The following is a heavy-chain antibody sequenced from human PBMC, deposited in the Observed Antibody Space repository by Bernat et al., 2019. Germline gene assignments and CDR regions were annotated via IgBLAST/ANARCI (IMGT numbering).Heavy chain of an antibody. V-gene: IGHV3-33*01. CDR3: ARDRTTMVRGVTYAYYYGMDV. CDR2: IWYDGSNK. D-gene: IGHD3-10*01. CDR1: GFTFSSYG. Sequence: QVQLVESGGGVVQPGRSLRLSCAASGFTFSSYGMHWVRQAPGKGLEWVAVIWYDGSNKYYADSVKGRFTIYRDNSKNMLYRQMKSLRGEDKAVYYCARDRTTMVRGVTYAYYYGMDVWGQGTTVTVSS. J-gene: IGHJ6*02.